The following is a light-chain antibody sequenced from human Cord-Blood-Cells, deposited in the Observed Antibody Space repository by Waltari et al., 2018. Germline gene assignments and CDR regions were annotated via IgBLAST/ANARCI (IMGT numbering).Light chain of an antibody. CDR2: EVS. CDR3: SSYAGSNNVV. J-gene: IGLJ2*01. V-gene: IGLV2-8*01. Sequence: QSALTQPPSASGSPGQSVTISCTGTSSDVGGYNYVSWYQQHPGKAPKLMIYEVSKRPAGVPDRFSGSKSVNTASLTVSGLQADDEADYYCSSYAGSNNVVFGGGTKLTVL. CDR1: SSDVGGYNY.